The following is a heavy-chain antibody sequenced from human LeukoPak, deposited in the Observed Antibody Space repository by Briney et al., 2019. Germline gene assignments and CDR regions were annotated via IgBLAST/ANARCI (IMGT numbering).Heavy chain of an antibody. CDR1: GSDLTNYW. Sequence: GESLKSSCKASGSDLTNYWINWVRQMPGERLEWMGVIYLGDSKTKYNPSFQGQVTFSADKSITTAYLQLSSLKALDTAVYYCTRRLTISGVGDGHENWFDPWGQGTLVTVSS. CDR2: IYLGDSKT. D-gene: IGHD3-3*01. J-gene: IGHJ5*02. CDR3: TRRLTISGVGDGHENWFDP. V-gene: IGHV5-51*01.